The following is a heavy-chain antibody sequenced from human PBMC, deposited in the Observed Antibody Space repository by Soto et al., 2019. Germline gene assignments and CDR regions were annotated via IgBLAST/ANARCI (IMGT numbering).Heavy chain of an antibody. CDR3: AKGMYYYDSSGYRLFDY. J-gene: IGHJ4*02. V-gene: IGHV3-23*01. CDR2: ISVSGGST. CDR1: GFTFRNYA. D-gene: IGHD3-22*01. Sequence: GGSLRLSCAASGFTFRNYAMNWVRQAPGKGLEWVSGISVSGGSTYYAASVKGRFTVSRDNSKNTVYLQMNSLRAEDTAVYFCAKGMYYYDSSGYRLFDYWGQGSLVTVSS.